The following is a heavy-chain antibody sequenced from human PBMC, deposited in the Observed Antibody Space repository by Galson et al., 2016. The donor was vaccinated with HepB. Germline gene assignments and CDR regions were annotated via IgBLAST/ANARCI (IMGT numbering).Heavy chain of an antibody. Sequence: SLRLSCAASGFPFSGYPIHWVRQAPGKGLDWVASISYDGTKINYADSVKGRFPISRDNSKNPVSLQMNSLRVDDTAVFYCAREASYVNVLDHWGQGTLVTVSS. CDR2: ISYDGTKI. V-gene: IGHV3-30*04. CDR3: AREASYVNVLDH. CDR1: GFPFSGYP. D-gene: IGHD5-18*01. J-gene: IGHJ4*02.